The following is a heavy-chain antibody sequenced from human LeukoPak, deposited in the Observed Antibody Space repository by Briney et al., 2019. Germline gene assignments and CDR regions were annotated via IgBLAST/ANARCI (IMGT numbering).Heavy chain of an antibody. J-gene: IGHJ4*02. CDR2: IRGSGDST. V-gene: IGHV3-23*01. CDR1: GFTFSSYG. CDR3: AKLGYDSSGYYPYYFDY. D-gene: IGHD3-22*01. Sequence: GGSLRLSCAASGFTFSSYGMHWVRQAPGKGLEWVSLIRGSGDSTYYADSVKGRFTISRDNSKNTLYLQMNSLRAEDTAVYYCAKLGYDSSGYYPYYFDYWGQGTLVTVSS.